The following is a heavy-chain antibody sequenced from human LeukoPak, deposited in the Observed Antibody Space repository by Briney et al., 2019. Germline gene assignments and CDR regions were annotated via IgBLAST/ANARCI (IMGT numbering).Heavy chain of an antibody. CDR3: ARELYLPIYQFDY. D-gene: IGHD2-2*01. Sequence: ASVKVSCKASGYTFIGYYMHWVRQAPGQGLEWMGWINPNSGGTNYAQKFQGRVTMTRDTSISTAYMELSRLRSDDTAVYYCARELYLPIYQFDYWGQGTLVTVSS. V-gene: IGHV1-2*02. CDR1: GYTFIGYY. CDR2: INPNSGGT. J-gene: IGHJ4*02.